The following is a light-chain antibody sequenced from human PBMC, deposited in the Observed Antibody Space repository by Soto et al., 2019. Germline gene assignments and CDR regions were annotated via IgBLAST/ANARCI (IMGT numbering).Light chain of an antibody. J-gene: IGKJ5*01. CDR3: QQYNSWPPIT. CDR1: QSVRSK. V-gene: IGKV3-15*01. Sequence: EIVMTQSSATLSVSPGERATLSCRASQSVRSKLAWYQQKPGQAPRLLIYDASTRAAGIPARFSGSGSGTEFTLTISSLQSEDFALYYCQQYNSWPPITFGQGTRLEIK. CDR2: DAS.